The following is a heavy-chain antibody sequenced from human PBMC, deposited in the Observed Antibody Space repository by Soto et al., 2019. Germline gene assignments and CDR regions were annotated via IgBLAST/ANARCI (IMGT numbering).Heavy chain of an antibody. CDR1: GGTFSSYA. CDR3: ARDGGSSTSCYVCAYYYGMDV. Sequence: SVKVSCKASGGTFSSYAISWVRQAPGQGLEWMGGIIPIFGTANYAQKFQGRVTITADKSTSTAYMELSSLRSEDTAVYYCARDGGSSTSCYVCAYYYGMDVWGQGTTVTVSS. D-gene: IGHD2-2*01. CDR2: IIPIFGTA. V-gene: IGHV1-69*06. J-gene: IGHJ6*02.